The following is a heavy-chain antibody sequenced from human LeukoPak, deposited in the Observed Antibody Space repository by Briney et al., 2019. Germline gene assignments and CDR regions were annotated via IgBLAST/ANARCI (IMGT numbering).Heavy chain of an antibody. Sequence: SETLSLTCTVSGGSISSSTYYWAWTRQPPGKGLEWIGSIYYSGSTYYSPSLKSRVTISVDTSKNQFSLKLSSVTAADTAVYYSVRYCSSVSCYNYYGMDVWGQGTTVTVSS. CDR2: IYYSGST. CDR1: GGSISSSTYY. D-gene: IGHD2-2*02. J-gene: IGHJ6*02. V-gene: IGHV4-39*01. CDR3: VRYCSSVSCYNYYGMDV.